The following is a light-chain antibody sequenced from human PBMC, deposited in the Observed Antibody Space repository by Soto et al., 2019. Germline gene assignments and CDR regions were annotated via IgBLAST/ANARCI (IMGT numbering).Light chain of an antibody. CDR2: GTS. Sequence: ETVMTQSPATLSVSPGERATLSCRASQSVTTNLAWYQQKPGQAPRLLIYGTSTRATGIPARFSGSGSGTEFTLTISSLQSEDFAVYYCQQYGSSGTFGQGTKVEIK. CDR1: QSVTTN. V-gene: IGKV3-15*01. J-gene: IGKJ1*01. CDR3: QQYGSSGT.